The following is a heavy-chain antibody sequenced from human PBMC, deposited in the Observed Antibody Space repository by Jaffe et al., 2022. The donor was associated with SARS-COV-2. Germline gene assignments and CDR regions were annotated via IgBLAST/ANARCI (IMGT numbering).Heavy chain of an antibody. CDR2: IWYDGSNK. CDR1: GFTFSSYG. V-gene: IGHV3-33*01. Sequence: QVQLVESGGGVVQPGRSLRLSCAASGFTFSSYGMHWVRQAPGKGLEWVAVIWYDGSNKYYADSVKGRFTISRDNSKNTLYLQMNSLRAEDTAVYYCAREPLYCSSTSCYNDYYYGMDVWGQGTTVTVSS. D-gene: IGHD2-2*02. J-gene: IGHJ6*02. CDR3: AREPLYCSSTSCYNDYYYGMDV.